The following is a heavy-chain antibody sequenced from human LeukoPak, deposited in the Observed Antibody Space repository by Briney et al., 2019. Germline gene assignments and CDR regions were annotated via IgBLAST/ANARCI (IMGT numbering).Heavy chain of an antibody. V-gene: IGHV3-48*01. CDR1: GFTLSAFN. Sequence: PGGSLRLSCAASGFTLSAFNMNWVRQAPGKGLEWVSYISSSSSTMSYADSVKGRFTISRDNARNSLYLQMNSLRAEDAAVYYCAREHTPYGSGCTAAYWGQGTLVTVSS. CDR3: AREHTPYGSGCTAAY. D-gene: IGHD6-19*01. J-gene: IGHJ4*02. CDR2: ISSSSSTM.